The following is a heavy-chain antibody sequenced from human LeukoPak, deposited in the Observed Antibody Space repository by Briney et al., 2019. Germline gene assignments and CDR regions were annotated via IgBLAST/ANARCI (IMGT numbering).Heavy chain of an antibody. CDR3: AKGDSWAFDI. J-gene: IGHJ3*02. V-gene: IGHV3-23*01. Sequence: GGSLRLSCAASGFTFSRFAMSWVRQAPGKGLEWVSGVSGSGGSRDYADSVKGRFTISRDNSKNMLYLQMSSVRAEDTAVYYCAKGDSWAFDIWGQGTMVTVSS. D-gene: IGHD3-16*01. CDR1: GFTFSRFA. CDR2: VSGSGGSR.